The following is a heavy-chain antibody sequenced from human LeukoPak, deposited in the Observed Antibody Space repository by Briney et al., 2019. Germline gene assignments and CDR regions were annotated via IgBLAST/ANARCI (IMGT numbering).Heavy chain of an antibody. CDR1: GRSISSSSYY. CDR3: ARLGRVVRGVPRGFDY. D-gene: IGHD3-10*01. CDR2: IYYSGST. Sequence: SETLSLTCSVSGRSISSSSYYWGWIRQPPGKGLEWIGSIYYSGSTYYNPPLKSRVTISVDTSKNQFSLKLSSVTAADTAVYYCARLGRVVRGVPRGFDYWGQGTLVTVSS. J-gene: IGHJ4*02. V-gene: IGHV4-39*07.